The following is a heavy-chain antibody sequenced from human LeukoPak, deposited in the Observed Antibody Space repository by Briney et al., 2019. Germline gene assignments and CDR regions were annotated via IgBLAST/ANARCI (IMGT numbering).Heavy chain of an antibody. J-gene: IGHJ6*02. V-gene: IGHV1-46*01. CDR3: AREAPRIVVVVVATQYYGMDV. D-gene: IGHD2-15*01. CDR1: GYTFTSYY. Sequence: ASVKVSCKASGYTFTSYYMHWVRQAPGQGLEWMGIINPSGGSTSYAQKLQGRVTMTTDTSTSTAYMELRSLRSDDTAVYYCAREAPRIVVVVVATQYYGMDVWGQGTTVTVSS. CDR2: INPSGGST.